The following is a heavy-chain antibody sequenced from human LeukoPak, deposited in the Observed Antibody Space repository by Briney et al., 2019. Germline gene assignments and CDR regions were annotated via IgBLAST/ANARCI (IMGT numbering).Heavy chain of an antibody. Sequence: ASVKVSCKVSGYTLTELSMHWVRQAPGQGLEWMGIINPSGGSTSYAQKFQGRVTMTRDTSTSTVYMELSSLRSEDTAVYYCARDDSPLAGYSSSWYEDGNAFDIWGQGTMVTVSS. V-gene: IGHV1-46*01. CDR3: ARDDSPLAGYSSSWYEDGNAFDI. CDR1: GYTLTELS. J-gene: IGHJ3*02. D-gene: IGHD6-13*01. CDR2: INPSGGST.